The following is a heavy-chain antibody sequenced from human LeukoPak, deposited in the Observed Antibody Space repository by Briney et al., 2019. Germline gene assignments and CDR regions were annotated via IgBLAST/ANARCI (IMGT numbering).Heavy chain of an antibody. CDR3: ARDAGGTIAVAGYVDY. D-gene: IGHD6-19*01. CDR2: INPNSGGT. J-gene: IGHJ4*02. V-gene: IGHV1-2*02. Sequence: GASVKVSCKASGYTFTSYAMNRVRQAPGQGLEWMGWINPNSGGTNYAQKFQGRVTMTRDTSISTAYMELSRLRSDDTAVYYCARDAGGTIAVAGYVDYWGQGTLVTVSS. CDR1: GYTFTSYA.